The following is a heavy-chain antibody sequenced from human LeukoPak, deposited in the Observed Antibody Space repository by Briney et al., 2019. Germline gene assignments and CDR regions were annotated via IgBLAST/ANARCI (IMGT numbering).Heavy chain of an antibody. Sequence: GGSLRLSCAASGFTFSSYSMNWVRQAPGKGLEWVSSISSSSSYIYYADSVKGRFTISRDNAKNSLYLQMNSLRAEDTAVYYCARDSKGRAFDIWGQGTMVTVSS. CDR2: ISSSSSYI. D-gene: IGHD6-13*01. J-gene: IGHJ3*02. V-gene: IGHV3-21*01. CDR1: GFTFSSYS. CDR3: ARDSKGRAFDI.